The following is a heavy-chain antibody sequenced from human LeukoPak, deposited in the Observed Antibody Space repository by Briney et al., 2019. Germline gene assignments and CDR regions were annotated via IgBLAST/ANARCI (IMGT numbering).Heavy chain of an antibody. D-gene: IGHD2-2*01. CDR2: INPYSGAI. J-gene: IGHJ4*02. V-gene: IGHV1-2*02. CDR3: ARDPKSQLLLDY. Sequence: VASVKVSCKSSGFTFTDEYIHWVRQAPGQGLEWMGWINPYSGAINYAQKFQGRVTLTRDTSISTAYMELSRLTSGDTAAYYCARDPKSQLLLDYWGQGTLVTVSS. CDR1: GFTFTDEY.